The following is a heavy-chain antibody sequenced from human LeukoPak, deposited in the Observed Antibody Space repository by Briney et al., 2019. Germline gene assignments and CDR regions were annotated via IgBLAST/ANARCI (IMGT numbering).Heavy chain of an antibody. V-gene: IGHV1-18*01. CDR1: GFTFISFG. CDR3: AKKTGFFLSDP. CDR2: ISDDKRNT. J-gene: IGHJ5*02. Sequence: VASVKVSCKTSGFTFISFGINWVRQAPGQGLEWVGWISDDKRNTNYAQNFKGRVTMTTDASTRTAYMQLRSLRSDDTAVYYCAKKTGFFLSDPWGQGTLVTVSS. D-gene: IGHD2/OR15-2a*01.